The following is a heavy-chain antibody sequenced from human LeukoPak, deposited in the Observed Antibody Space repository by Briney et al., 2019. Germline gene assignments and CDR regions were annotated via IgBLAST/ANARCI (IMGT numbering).Heavy chain of an antibody. CDR3: AREGYSSGYLSAFDI. J-gene: IGHJ3*02. CDR2: IKQDGSEK. V-gene: IGHV3-7*01. D-gene: IGHD3-22*01. Sequence: LTGGSLRLSCAASGFTFSSYWMSWVRQAPGKGLEWVANIKQDGSEKYYLDSVKGRFTISRDNAKNSLYLQMNSLRAEDTAVYYCAREGYSSGYLSAFDIWGQGTMVTVSS. CDR1: GFTFSSYW.